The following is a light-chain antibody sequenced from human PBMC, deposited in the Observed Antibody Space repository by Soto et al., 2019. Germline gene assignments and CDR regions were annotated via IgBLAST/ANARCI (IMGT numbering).Light chain of an antibody. CDR1: SSDVGSSKL. V-gene: IGLV2-23*01. CDR2: EGD. CDR3: CSFARSSTLYV. Sequence: QSALTQPASVSGSPGQWITISCSGTSSDVGSSKLVSWYQQHPGKAPKLIIFEGDRRPSGVSGRFSGSKSGNTASLTISGIQAEDEADYYCCSFARSSTLYVFGTGTKLTVL. J-gene: IGLJ1*01.